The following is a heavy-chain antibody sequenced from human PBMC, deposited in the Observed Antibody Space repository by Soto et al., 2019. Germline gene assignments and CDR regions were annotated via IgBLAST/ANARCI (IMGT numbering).Heavy chain of an antibody. V-gene: IGHV4-34*01. J-gene: IGHJ4*02. D-gene: IGHD6-6*01. CDR3: ARGHSTSGYDS. CDR2: IHHSGST. CDR1: GASFRGYY. Sequence: SETLSLTCSVYGASFRGYYCSWIRQSPGKGLEWIGEIHHSGSTHYNPSLKSRLTFSIDESQSQFYMMLTSVTAADTALYFCARGHSTSGYDSWGQGSLVTVSS.